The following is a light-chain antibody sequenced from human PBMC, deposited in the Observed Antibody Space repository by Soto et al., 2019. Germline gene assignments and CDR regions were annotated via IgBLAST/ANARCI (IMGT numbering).Light chain of an antibody. J-gene: IGLJ2*01. CDR2: DNN. Sequence: QSVLTQPPSVFGAPGQRVTISCTGSSSNIGAVYDVHWYQQLPGTAPKVLIYDNNNRPSGVPDRFSGSKSGTSASLAISGLQAEDEAEYDCHCDNVSLRGTIFGGGTKVTVL. CDR3: HCDNVSLRGTI. V-gene: IGLV1-40*01. CDR1: SSNIGAVYD.